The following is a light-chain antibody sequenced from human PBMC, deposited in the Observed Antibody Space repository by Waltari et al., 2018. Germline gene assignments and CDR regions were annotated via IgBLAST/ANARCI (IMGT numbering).Light chain of an antibody. CDR2: DAS. V-gene: IGKV3-11*01. J-gene: IGKJ2*01. Sequence: EIVLTQSPATLSLSPGEGATLSCRVSQSVGRSLAWIQQKPGQAPRLVIYDASFRATGIPASFSGSGSGTDFTLTISSLEAEDFAIYYCQQRSVWPPTFGRGTKLEIK. CDR1: QSVGRS. CDR3: QQRSVWPPT.